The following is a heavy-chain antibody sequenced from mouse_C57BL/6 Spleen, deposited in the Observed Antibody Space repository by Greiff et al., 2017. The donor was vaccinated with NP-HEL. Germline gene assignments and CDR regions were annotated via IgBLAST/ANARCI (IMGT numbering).Heavy chain of an antibody. CDR3: ASNWAYYAMDY. D-gene: IGHD4-1*02. Sequence: QLQQSGPELVKPGASVKISCKASGYAFSSSWMNWVKQRPGKGLEWIGRIYPGDGDTNYNGKFKGKATLTADKSSSTAYMQLSSLTSEDSAVYFCASNWAYYAMDYWGQGTSVTVSS. V-gene: IGHV1-82*01. CDR2: IYPGDGDT. CDR1: GYAFSSSW. J-gene: IGHJ4*01.